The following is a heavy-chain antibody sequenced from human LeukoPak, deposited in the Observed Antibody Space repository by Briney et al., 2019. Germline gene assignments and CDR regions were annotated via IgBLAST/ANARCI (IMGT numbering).Heavy chain of an antibody. V-gene: IGHV1-8*01. CDR2: MNPNSGNT. Sequence: ASVKVSCKASGYTFTSYDINWVRQATGQGLEWMGWMNPNSGNTGYAQKFQGRVTMTRNTSISTAYMGLSSLRSEDTAVYYCARYDYGGEMADYWGQGTLVTVSS. CDR1: GYTFTSYD. CDR3: ARYDYGGEMADY. J-gene: IGHJ4*02. D-gene: IGHD4/OR15-4a*01.